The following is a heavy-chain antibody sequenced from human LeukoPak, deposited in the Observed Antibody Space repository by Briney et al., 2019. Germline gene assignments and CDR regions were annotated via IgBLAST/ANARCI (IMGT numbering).Heavy chain of an antibody. CDR3: AREEISRGWFDP. Sequence: PSETLTLTCTVSGYSISSGYYWGWIRQPPGKGLEWIGSIYHSGSTYYNPSLKSRVTISVDTSKNQFSLKLSSVTAADTAVYYCAREEISRGWFDPWGQGTLVTVSS. CDR2: IYHSGST. CDR1: GYSISSGYY. V-gene: IGHV4-38-2*02. D-gene: IGHD3-10*01. J-gene: IGHJ5*02.